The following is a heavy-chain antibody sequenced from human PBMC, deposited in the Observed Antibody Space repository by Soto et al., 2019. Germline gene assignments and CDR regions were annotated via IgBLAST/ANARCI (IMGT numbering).Heavy chain of an antibody. J-gene: IGHJ3*02. CDR3: ARDRGGGATDAFDI. CDR1: GFIFSSYG. Sequence: QVQLVESGGGVVQPGRSLRLSCAPSGFIFSSYGMHWVRQAPGKGLEWVALIWYDESNKYYADSVKGRFTISRDNSKNTRFLQMNSLRAEDTAIYYCARDRGGGATDAFDIWGQGTMVTVSS. V-gene: IGHV3-33*01. CDR2: IWYDESNK. D-gene: IGHD5-12*01.